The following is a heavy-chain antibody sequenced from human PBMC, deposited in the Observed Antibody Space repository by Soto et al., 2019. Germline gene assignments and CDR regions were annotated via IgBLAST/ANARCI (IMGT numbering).Heavy chain of an antibody. CDR3: DHRPDIGGFDI. Sequence: QITLKESGPTLVKPTQTLTLTCTFSGFSLNTRAVGVGWIRQAPGKALEWLALINWNADERYSPSLKDRLTITNATSKNPVVLTMTTIGPVDTATYYCDHRPDIGGFDIWGQGTAVTVSS. CDR2: INWNADE. V-gene: IGHV2-5*01. D-gene: IGHD5-12*01. J-gene: IGHJ3*02. CDR1: GFSLNTRAVG.